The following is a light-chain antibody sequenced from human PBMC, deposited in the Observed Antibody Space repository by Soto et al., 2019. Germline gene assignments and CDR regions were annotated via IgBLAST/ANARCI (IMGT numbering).Light chain of an antibody. Sequence: DVVMTQSPLSLPVTLGQPSSMSCRSSQSLVSTDGNTYLNWFQHRPGQSPRRLIYKVSVRNSGVPDRFSGSGSGTDFTLEISRVEAEDVGIYYCMQGTLRPPTFGQGTKVDIK. J-gene: IGKJ1*01. CDR2: KVS. V-gene: IGKV2-30*01. CDR3: MQGTLRPPT. CDR1: QSLVSTDGNTY.